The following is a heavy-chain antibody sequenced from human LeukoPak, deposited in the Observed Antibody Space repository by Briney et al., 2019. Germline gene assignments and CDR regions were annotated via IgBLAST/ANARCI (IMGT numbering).Heavy chain of an antibody. CDR1: GGSISSYY. CDR3: ARFSIVGATRYFQH. CDR2: IYYSGST. D-gene: IGHD1-26*01. Sequence: PSETLSLTCTVSGGSISSYYWSWIRQPPGKGLEWIGYIYYSGSTNYNPSLKSRVTISVDTSKSQFSLKLSSVTAADTAVYYCARFSIVGATRYFQHWGQGTLVTVSS. J-gene: IGHJ1*01. V-gene: IGHV4-59*01.